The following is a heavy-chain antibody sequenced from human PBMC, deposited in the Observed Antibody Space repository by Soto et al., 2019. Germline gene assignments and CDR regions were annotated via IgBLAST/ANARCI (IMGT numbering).Heavy chain of an antibody. CDR1: GNSISATNW. CDR3: ARDVGYHYDGSPSGQFDF. J-gene: IGHJ4*02. Sequence: SETLSLTCVVSGNSISATNWWSWVRQSPGKGLEWIGEIYHSGSTNYNPSLKSRVTISVDKSKNQFSLKLSSVTAADTAVYYCARDVGYHYDGSPSGQFDFWGQGTLVTVSS. CDR2: IYHSGST. D-gene: IGHD3-22*01. V-gene: IGHV4-4*02.